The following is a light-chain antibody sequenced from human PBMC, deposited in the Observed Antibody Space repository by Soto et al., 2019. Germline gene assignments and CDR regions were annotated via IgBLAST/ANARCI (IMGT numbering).Light chain of an antibody. CDR1: SSDVCGYNY. V-gene: IGLV2-14*01. J-gene: IGLJ1*01. Sequence: QSALTQPASVSGSPGQSITISCTGTSSDVCGYNYVSWYQQHPGKAPKLMIYEVSNRPSGASNRFSGSKSGNTASLTISGLQAEDEADYYCSSYTGSSTLGVFGTGTKVTVL. CDR3: SSYTGSSTLGV. CDR2: EVS.